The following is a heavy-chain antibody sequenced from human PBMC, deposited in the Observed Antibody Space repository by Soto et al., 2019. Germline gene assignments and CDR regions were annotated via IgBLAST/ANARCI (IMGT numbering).Heavy chain of an antibody. CDR1: GGTFSSYA. J-gene: IGHJ6*02. CDR2: FNPIFETA. D-gene: IGHD3-10*01. CDR3: TRGITLIRGVIPPGYYYGMDV. Sequence: ASVKVSCKASGGTFSSYAIRWVRQAPGQGLEWMGGFNPIFETANYAQKFQGRVTITADESTNTAYMELSSLRSEDTAVYYCTRGITLIRGVIPPGYYYGMDVWGQGTTVTVS. V-gene: IGHV1-69*13.